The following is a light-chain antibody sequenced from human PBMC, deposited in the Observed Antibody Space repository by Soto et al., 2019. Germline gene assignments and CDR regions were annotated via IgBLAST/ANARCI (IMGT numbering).Light chain of an antibody. CDR3: QQSYSNPIN. V-gene: IGKV1-39*01. Sequence: DIQMTQSPSSLSASVGDRVTITCRASQSITNYLNWYQQKPGKAPKLLIYAASSLQSGVPSRFSGSGSGTDFTLTISSLQPEDFATYYCQQSYSNPINFGQGTRLEIK. CDR2: AAS. CDR1: QSITNY. J-gene: IGKJ5*01.